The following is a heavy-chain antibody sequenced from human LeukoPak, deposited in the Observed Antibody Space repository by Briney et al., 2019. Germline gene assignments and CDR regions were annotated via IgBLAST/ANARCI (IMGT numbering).Heavy chain of an antibody. Sequence: GASVKVSCKVSGYTLTELSMHWVRQAPGKGLEWMGGFDPEDGETIYAQKFQGRVTMTEDTSTDTAYMELSSLRSEDTAVYYCATNRITMVRGVIITSVRFDPWGQGTLVTVSS. CDR2: FDPEDGET. D-gene: IGHD3-10*01. J-gene: IGHJ5*02. CDR3: ATNRITMVRGVIITSVRFDP. V-gene: IGHV1-24*01. CDR1: GYTLTELS.